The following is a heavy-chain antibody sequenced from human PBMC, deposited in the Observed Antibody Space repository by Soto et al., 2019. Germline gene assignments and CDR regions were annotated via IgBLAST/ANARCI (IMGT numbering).Heavy chain of an antibody. CDR2: INAGNGNT. CDR1: GYTFTSYA. D-gene: IGHD3-3*01. Sequence: ASVKVSCKAPGYTFTSYAMHWVRQAPGQRLEWMGWINAGNGNTKYSQKFQGRVTITRDTSASTAYMELSSLRSEDTAVYYCARTGAPASSYDFWSGYYTANWFDPWGQGTLVTV. CDR3: ARTGAPASSYDFWSGYYTANWFDP. J-gene: IGHJ5*02. V-gene: IGHV1-3*01.